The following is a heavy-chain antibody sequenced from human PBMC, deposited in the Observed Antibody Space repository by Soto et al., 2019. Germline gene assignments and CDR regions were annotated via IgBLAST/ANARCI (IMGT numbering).Heavy chain of an antibody. CDR3: ARGYGRTFVH. D-gene: IGHD3-10*01. V-gene: IGHV4-34*01. Sequence: QVQLQQWGAGLLKPSETLSLTCAVYGGSFSGYYWSWIRQPPGKGLEWIGEVNHSGSTNYNPSLKSRVTTSVHTSKTQFSLKLSSVTAADTAVYYSARGYGRTFVHWGQGTLVTVSS. J-gene: IGHJ4*02. CDR2: VNHSGST. CDR1: GGSFSGYY.